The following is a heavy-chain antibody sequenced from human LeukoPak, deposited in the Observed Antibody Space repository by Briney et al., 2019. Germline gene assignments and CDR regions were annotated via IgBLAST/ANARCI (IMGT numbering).Heavy chain of an antibody. Sequence: PGGTLTLSCAASGFTINAYTMAWVRQAPGRGLEWVSSVSAVSNYIYYADSVKGRFTISRDNAKNSLYLQMDSLRAEDTAVYYCAKEPAGVYYYMDVWGKGTTVTVSS. D-gene: IGHD6-19*01. CDR1: GFTINAYT. CDR2: VSAVSNYI. J-gene: IGHJ6*03. V-gene: IGHV3-21*01. CDR3: AKEPAGVYYYMDV.